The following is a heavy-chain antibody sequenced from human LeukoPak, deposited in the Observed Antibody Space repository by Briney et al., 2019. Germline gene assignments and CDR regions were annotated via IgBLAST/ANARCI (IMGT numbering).Heavy chain of an antibody. D-gene: IGHD3-10*01. CDR2: IKQDGDLK. CDR3: ARFAKGYGSGDIDY. V-gene: IGHV3-7*01. J-gene: IGHJ4*02. CDR1: GFTFRRYW. Sequence: GGSLRLPCAASGFTFRRYWMSWVRQAPGKGLEWVANIKQDGDLKYYVDSVEGRFTISRDNAKNSLYLQMNSLNTEDTAVYYCARFAKGYGSGDIDYWGQGTLVTVSS.